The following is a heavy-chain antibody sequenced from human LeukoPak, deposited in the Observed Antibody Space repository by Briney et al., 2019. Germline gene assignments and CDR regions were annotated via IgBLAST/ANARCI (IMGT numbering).Heavy chain of an antibody. CDR2: ISSSSSTI. V-gene: IGHV3-48*01. Sequence: GGSLRLSCAASGFTFSSYSMNWVRQAPGKGLEWVSYISSSSSTIYYADSVKGRFTISRDNSKNTLYLQMNSLRAEDTAVYYCAKVPAASFPHYYYGMDVWGQGTTDTVSS. CDR1: GFTFSSYS. CDR3: AKVPAASFPHYYYGMDV. D-gene: IGHD2-2*01. J-gene: IGHJ6*02.